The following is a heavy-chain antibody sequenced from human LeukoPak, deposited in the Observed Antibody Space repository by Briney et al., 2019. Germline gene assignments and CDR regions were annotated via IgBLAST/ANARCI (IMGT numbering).Heavy chain of an antibody. Sequence: SETLSLTCTVSGYSISSGYYWGWIRQPPGKGLEWIGSIYHSGSTYYNPSLKSRVTISVDTSKNQFSLKLSSVTAADTAVYYCARHDCSGGSCYYFAYWGQGTLVTVSS. CDR1: GYSISSGYY. CDR3: ARHDCSGGSCYYFAY. D-gene: IGHD2-15*01. V-gene: IGHV4-38-2*02. CDR2: IYHSGST. J-gene: IGHJ4*02.